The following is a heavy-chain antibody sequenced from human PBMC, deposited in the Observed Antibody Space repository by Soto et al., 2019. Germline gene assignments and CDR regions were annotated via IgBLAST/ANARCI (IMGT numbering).Heavy chain of an antibody. V-gene: IGHV4-31*03. Sequence: SETVSLTCTVSGGSISSGGYYWSWIRQHPGKGLEWIGYIYYSGSTYYNPSLKSRVTISVDTSKNQFSLKLSSVTAADTAVYYCARGKGIAAAGPWWFDPWGQGTLVTVSS. CDR1: GGSISSGGYY. D-gene: IGHD6-13*01. CDR3: ARGKGIAAAGPWWFDP. CDR2: IYYSGST. J-gene: IGHJ5*02.